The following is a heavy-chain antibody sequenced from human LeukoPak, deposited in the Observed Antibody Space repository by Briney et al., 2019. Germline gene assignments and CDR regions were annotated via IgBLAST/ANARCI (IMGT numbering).Heavy chain of an antibody. D-gene: IGHD5-18*01. CDR2: IYYSGST. V-gene: IGHV4-59*08. J-gene: IGHJ3*02. CDR3: ARRGMGGYSYGSDLDAFDI. CDR1: GGSISSYY. Sequence: PSETLSLTCTVSGGSISSYYWSWIRQPPGKGLEWIGYIYYSGSTNYNPSLKSRVTISVDTSKNQFSLKLSSVTAADTAVYYCARRGMGGYSYGSDLDAFDIWGQGTMVTVSS.